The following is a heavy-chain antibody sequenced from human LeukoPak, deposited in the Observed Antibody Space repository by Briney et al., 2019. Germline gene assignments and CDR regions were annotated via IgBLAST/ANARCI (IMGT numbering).Heavy chain of an antibody. D-gene: IGHD3-3*01. CDR1: GFTFSSYT. CDR3: ARDVHGITIFGVGLDY. Sequence: GRSLRLSCAASGFTFSSYTMHWVRQAPGKGLEWVSYISSSGSTIYYADSVKGRFTISRDNAKNSLYLQMNSLRAEDTAVYYCARDVHGITIFGVGLDYWGQGTLVTVSS. V-gene: IGHV3-48*04. CDR2: ISSSGSTI. J-gene: IGHJ4*02.